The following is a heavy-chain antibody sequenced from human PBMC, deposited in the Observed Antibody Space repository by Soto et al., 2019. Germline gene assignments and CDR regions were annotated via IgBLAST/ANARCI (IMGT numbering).Heavy chain of an antibody. Sequence: QVQLVESGGGVVQPGRSLRLSCAASGFTFSTYGMHWVRQAPGKGLEWVAVIVYDGSDKYYADSVKGRFTISRDNSKNTLYLQMNSLRAEDTAVYYCARDAYSSSSCDSWGQGTLVTVSS. CDR2: IVYDGSDK. J-gene: IGHJ4*02. CDR3: ARDAYSSSSCDS. V-gene: IGHV3-33*01. CDR1: GFTFSTYG. D-gene: IGHD6-6*01.